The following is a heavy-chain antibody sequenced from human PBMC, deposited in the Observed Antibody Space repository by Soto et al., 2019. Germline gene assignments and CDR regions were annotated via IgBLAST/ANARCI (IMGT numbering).Heavy chain of an antibody. J-gene: IGHJ6*02. Sequence: QVQLQQWGAGLLKPSETLSLTCAVYGGSFSGYYWSWIRQPPGKGLEWIGEINHSGSTNYNPSLKRPVTKSVVTTMNQFTLKLSSVAAADTAVYYCAGGVDGQQHLVRGYGMDVWGQRTTVTASS. CDR3: AGGVDGQQHLVRGYGMDV. D-gene: IGHD6-13*01. CDR1: GGSFSGYY. V-gene: IGHV4-34*01. CDR2: INHSGST.